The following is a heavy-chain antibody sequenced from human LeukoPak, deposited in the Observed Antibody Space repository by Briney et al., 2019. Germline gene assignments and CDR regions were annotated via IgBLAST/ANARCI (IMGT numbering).Heavy chain of an antibody. V-gene: IGHV3-64*02. CDR1: GFIFSNFA. Sequence: PGGSLRLSCAASGFIFSNFAMHWVRQAPGKGLEYVSGITRKGDSTYYADSVKGRFTISRDNSKNTLYLQMGGLRAEDMAVYYCARQAAGVVYWGQGTLVTVSS. J-gene: IGHJ4*02. CDR3: ARQAAGVVY. D-gene: IGHD6-13*01. CDR2: ITRKGDST.